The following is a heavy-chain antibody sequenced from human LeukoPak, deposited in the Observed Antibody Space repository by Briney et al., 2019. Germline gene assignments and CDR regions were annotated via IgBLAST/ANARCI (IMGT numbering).Heavy chain of an antibody. J-gene: IGHJ4*02. V-gene: IGHV1-69*04. D-gene: IGHD3-22*01. CDR3: ASHRYDSSGYYDY. CDR2: IIPILGIA. CDR1: GGTFSSYA. Sequence: GSSVKVSCKASGGTFSSYAISWVRQAPGQGLEWVGRIIPILGIANYAQKFQGRVTITADKSTSTAYMELSSLRSEDTAVYYCASHRYDSSGYYDYWGQGTLVTVSS.